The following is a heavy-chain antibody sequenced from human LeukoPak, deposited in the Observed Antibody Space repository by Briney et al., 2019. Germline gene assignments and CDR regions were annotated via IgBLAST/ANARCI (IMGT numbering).Heavy chain of an antibody. CDR2: IYYSGST. J-gene: IGHJ4*02. CDR1: GGSISSSSYY. V-gene: IGHV4-39*07. D-gene: IGHD3-9*01. CDR3: ARDSRMRYFDWLGGDY. Sequence: SETLSLTCTVSGGSISSSSYYWGWIRQPPGKGLEWIGSIYYSGSTYYNPSLKSRVTISVDTSKNQFSLKLSSVTAADTAVYYCARDSRMRYFDWLGGDYWGQGTLVTVSS.